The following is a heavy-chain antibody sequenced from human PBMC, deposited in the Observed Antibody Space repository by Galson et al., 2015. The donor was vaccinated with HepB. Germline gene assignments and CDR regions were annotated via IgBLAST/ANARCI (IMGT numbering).Heavy chain of an antibody. J-gene: IGHJ4*02. CDR1: GYNFSTYW. D-gene: IGHD2-2*01. V-gene: IGHV5-51*03. CDR3: ARLGGDIVVIPAAEFDY. CDR2: IYPGDSDT. Sequence: QSGAEVKKPGESLKISCKGSGYNFSTYWIGWVRQMPGKGLEWMGIIYPGDSDTRYSPSFQGQVTISADKSISTTYLQWSSLQASDTAMYYCARLGGDIVVIPAAEFDYWGQGTLVTVSS.